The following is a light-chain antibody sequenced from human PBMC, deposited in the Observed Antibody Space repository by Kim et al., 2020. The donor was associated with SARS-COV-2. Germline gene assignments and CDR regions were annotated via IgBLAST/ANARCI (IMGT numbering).Light chain of an antibody. CDR2: KAS. Sequence: ASIGDSVAITCRASQSISNWLAWYQHKPGKAPKLLIYKASTLESGVPSRFSGSGSRTEFTLTISSLQPEDFATYYCQQYNGYSGTFGQGTKVDIK. CDR3: QQYNGYSGT. J-gene: IGKJ1*01. V-gene: IGKV1-5*03. CDR1: QSISNW.